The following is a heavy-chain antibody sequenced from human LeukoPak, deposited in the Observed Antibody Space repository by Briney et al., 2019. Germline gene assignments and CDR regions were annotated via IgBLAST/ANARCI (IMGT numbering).Heavy chain of an antibody. CDR1: GDYISGFY. Sequence: PSETLSLTCTVSGDYISGFYWSWIRRPPGKGLEWIGYIYYSGSTNYNPSLKSRVTISVDTSKSQFSLKLTSVTAADTAVYYCARRRYTSGYLDYWGQGTLVTVSS. J-gene: IGHJ4*02. V-gene: IGHV4-59*08. D-gene: IGHD3-22*01. CDR3: ARRRYTSGYLDY. CDR2: IYYSGST.